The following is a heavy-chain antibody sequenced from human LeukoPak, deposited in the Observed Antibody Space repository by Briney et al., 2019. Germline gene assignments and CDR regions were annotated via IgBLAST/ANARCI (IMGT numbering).Heavy chain of an antibody. D-gene: IGHD5-18*01. Sequence: LETLSLTCTVSGGSISSYYWSWIRLPPGKGLEWIGYIYYTGATYYNPSLKSRVTISLDTSKNQFSLKPSSVTAADAGVYYCARAGYSYGTGYYFDYWGQGDVVSVFS. CDR2: IYYTGAT. CDR1: GGSISSYY. J-gene: IGHJ4*02. V-gene: IGHV4-59*01. CDR3: ARAGYSYGTGYYFDY.